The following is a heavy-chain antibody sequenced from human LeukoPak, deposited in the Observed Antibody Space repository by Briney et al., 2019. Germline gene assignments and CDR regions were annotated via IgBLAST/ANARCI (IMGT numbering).Heavy chain of an antibody. CDR2: IYHSGST. CDR3: ARLINDYGDLNYFDY. V-gene: IGHV4-38-2*02. Sequence: SETLSLTCTVSGYSISSGYYWGWIRQPPGKGLEWIGSIYHSGSTYYNPSLKSRVTISVDTSKNQFSLKLSSVTAADTAVYYCARLINDYGDLNYFDYWGQGTLVTVSS. CDR1: GYSISSGYY. D-gene: IGHD4-17*01. J-gene: IGHJ4*02.